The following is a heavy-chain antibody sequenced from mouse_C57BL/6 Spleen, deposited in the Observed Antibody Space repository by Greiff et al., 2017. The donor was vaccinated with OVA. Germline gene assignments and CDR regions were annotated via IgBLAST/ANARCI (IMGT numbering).Heavy chain of an antibody. CDR1: GYSITSGYY. CDR3: AREGTTVVDWYFDV. D-gene: IGHD1-1*01. Sequence: EVKLVESGPGLVKPSQSLSLTCSVTGYSITSGYYWNWIRQFPGNKLEWMGYISYDGSNNYNPSLKNRISITRDTSKNQFFLKLNSVTTEDTATYYCAREGTTVVDWYFDVWGTGTTVTVSS. J-gene: IGHJ1*03. CDR2: ISYDGSN. V-gene: IGHV3-6*01.